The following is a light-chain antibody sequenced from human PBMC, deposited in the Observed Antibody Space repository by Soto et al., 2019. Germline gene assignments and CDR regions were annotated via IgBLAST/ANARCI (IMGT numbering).Light chain of an antibody. V-gene: IGKV3-15*01. CDR3: QQYNNWPPT. J-gene: IGKJ4*01. Sequence: EIVMTQSPATLSVSPGERATLSCRASQSVSSNLAWYQQKPGQAPRLLIYGASTTATGIPARFSGSGYGTEFTLTISSLQSEDFAVYYCQQYNNWPPTFGGGTKVEIK. CDR1: QSVSSN. CDR2: GAS.